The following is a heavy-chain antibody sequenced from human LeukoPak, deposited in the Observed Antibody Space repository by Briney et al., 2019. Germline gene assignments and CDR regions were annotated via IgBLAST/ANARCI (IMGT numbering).Heavy chain of an antibody. CDR2: IVPIFGTA. Sequence: GSSVKVSCKASGGTFSSYAISWVRQAPGQGLEWMGGIVPIFGTANYAQKFQGRVTITADESTSTAYMELSSLRSEDTGVYYCATDSAGWYSGGFDYWGQGTLVTVSS. CDR1: GGTFSSYA. J-gene: IGHJ4*02. CDR3: ATDSAGWYSGGFDY. D-gene: IGHD6-19*01. V-gene: IGHV1-69*01.